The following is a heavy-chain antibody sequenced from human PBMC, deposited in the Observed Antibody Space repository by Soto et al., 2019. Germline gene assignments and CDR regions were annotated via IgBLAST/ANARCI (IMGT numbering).Heavy chain of an antibody. V-gene: IGHV4-59*01. Sequence: QVQMQESGPGLVKASETLSLTCNVSGGSISSLYWSWIRQPPGKGLEWLGYSYFSVNTIYNPALTSRLNISLDSSKNQFSLNLRSVTAANTAVYYCASGVAANPDVFDFWGQGTKVTVSS. CDR1: GGSISSLY. CDR2: SYFSVNT. CDR3: ASGVAANPDVFDF. D-gene: IGHD6-13*01. J-gene: IGHJ3*01.